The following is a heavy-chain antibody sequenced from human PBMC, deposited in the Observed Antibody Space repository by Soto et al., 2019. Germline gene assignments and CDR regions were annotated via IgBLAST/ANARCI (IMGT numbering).Heavy chain of an antibody. CDR3: ARDCTNGVCYNY. D-gene: IGHD2-8*01. J-gene: IGHJ4*02. CDR1: GYSISSGYY. CDR2: IYHSGST. Sequence: PSETLSLTCAVSGYSISSGYYWGWIRQPPGKGLEWIGSIYHSGSTYYNPSLKSRVTISVDTSKNQFSLKLSSVTAADTAVYYCARDCTNGVCYNYWGQGTLVTVS. V-gene: IGHV4-38-2*02.